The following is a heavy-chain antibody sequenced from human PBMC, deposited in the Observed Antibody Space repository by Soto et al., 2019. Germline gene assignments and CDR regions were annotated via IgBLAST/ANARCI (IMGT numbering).Heavy chain of an antibody. V-gene: IGHV4-39*01. CDR1: GGSISSSSYY. Sequence: PSETLSLTCTVSGGSISSSSYYWGWIRQPPGKGLEWIGSIYYSGSTYYNPSLKSRVTISVDTSKNQFSLKLSSVTAADTAVYYCARPGGCNNGVCYSHFDYWGQGTLVTVSS. CDR2: IYYSGST. D-gene: IGHD2-8*01. CDR3: ARPGGCNNGVCYSHFDY. J-gene: IGHJ4*02.